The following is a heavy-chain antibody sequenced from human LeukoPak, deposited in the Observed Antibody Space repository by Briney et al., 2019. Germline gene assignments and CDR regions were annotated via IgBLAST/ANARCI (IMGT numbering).Heavy chain of an antibody. CDR1: GGSISSYY. CDR3: ARRQVGGYLFDY. J-gene: IGHJ4*02. V-gene: IGHV4-59*01. CDR2: IYYSGST. Sequence: SETLSLTCTVSGGSISSYYWSLIRQPPGKGLEWIGYIYYSGSTNYNPSLKSRVTISVDTSKNQFSLKLSSVTAADTAVYYCARRQVGGYLFDYWGQGTLVTVSS. D-gene: IGHD3-10*01.